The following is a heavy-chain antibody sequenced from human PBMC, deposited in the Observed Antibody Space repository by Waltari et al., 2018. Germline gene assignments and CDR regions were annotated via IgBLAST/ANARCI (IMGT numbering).Heavy chain of an antibody. D-gene: IGHD6-6*01. CDR1: GGSISSYY. CDR2: IYTSGTH. Sequence: QVQLQESGPGLVKPSETLSLTCTVSGGSISSYYWSWIRQPAGKGLEWSGRIYTSGTHNYNLSLESRVTMSVDTSKNQFSLKLSSVTAADTAVYYCARGSSSADYYYYMDVWGKGTTVTISS. J-gene: IGHJ6*03. CDR3: ARGSSSADYYYYMDV. V-gene: IGHV4-4*07.